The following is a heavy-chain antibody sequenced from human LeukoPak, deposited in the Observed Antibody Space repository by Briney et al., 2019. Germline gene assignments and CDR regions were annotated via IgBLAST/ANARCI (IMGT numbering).Heavy chain of an antibody. Sequence: SETLSLTCTVSGDSISTYYWSWIRQPPGKGLEWIGYIYYTGSTNYNPSLKSRVTISVDTSKNQFSLGLSSVTAADTAVYYCARVYGAGYDFRGAFDIWGQGTMVTVSS. D-gene: IGHD5-12*01. CDR2: IYYTGST. V-gene: IGHV4-59*01. CDR1: GDSISTYY. J-gene: IGHJ3*02. CDR3: ARVYGAGYDFRGAFDI.